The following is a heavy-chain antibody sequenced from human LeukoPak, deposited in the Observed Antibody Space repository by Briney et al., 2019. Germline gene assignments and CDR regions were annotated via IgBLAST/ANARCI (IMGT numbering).Heavy chain of an antibody. V-gene: IGHV4-59*01. Sequence: PSETLSLTCTVSGCSISSYYWSWIRQPPGKGLEWIGYIYYSGSTNYNPSLKSRVTISVDPSKNQYSLKLSSVTAADTAVYYCARDRPGFSGYYYGMDVWGKGTTVTVSS. CDR1: GCSISSYY. CDR3: ARDRPGFSGYYYGMDV. J-gene: IGHJ6*04. CDR2: IYYSGST. D-gene: IGHD3-10*01.